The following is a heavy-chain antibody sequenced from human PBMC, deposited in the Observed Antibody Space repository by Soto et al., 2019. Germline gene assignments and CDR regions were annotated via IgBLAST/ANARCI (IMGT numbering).Heavy chain of an antibody. Sequence: EVQLLESGGGLVQPGGSLRLSCAASGFTFNNYAMSLVRQAPGKGLEWVSTNVGSGGSTYYADSVKGRFTISRDISKNTLYLQMNSLRAEDTAVYYCAKDPWGTVTGALDIWGQGTMVTVSS. D-gene: IGHD4-17*01. CDR2: NVGSGGST. J-gene: IGHJ3*02. V-gene: IGHV3-23*01. CDR3: AKDPWGTVTGALDI. CDR1: GFTFNNYA.